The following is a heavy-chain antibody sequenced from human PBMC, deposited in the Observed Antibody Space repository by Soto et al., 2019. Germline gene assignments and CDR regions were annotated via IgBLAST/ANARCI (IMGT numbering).Heavy chain of an antibody. D-gene: IGHD5-12*01. CDR2: IGTAGDT. CDR3: ARVSRCGYDCYGMDV. CDR1: GFTFSSYD. Sequence: GGSLRLSCAASGFTFSSYDMHWVRQATGKGLEWVSAIGTAGDTYYPGSVKGRFTISRENAKNSLYLQMNSLRAEDTAVYYCARVSRCGYDCYGMDVWGQGTTVTVSS. J-gene: IGHJ6*02. V-gene: IGHV3-13*01.